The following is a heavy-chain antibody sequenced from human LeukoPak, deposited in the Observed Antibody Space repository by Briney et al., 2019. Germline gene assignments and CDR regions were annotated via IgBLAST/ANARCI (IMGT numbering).Heavy chain of an antibody. CDR3: ARLSPGAMGPFDI. CDR2: IYPGDSDT. CDR1: GYIFSTYW. J-gene: IGHJ3*02. V-gene: IGHV5-51*01. Sequence: NRGESLKISCKGSGYIFSTYWIVWVRQMPGKGLEWMGIIYPGDSDTRYSPSFQGQVTISADKSISTAYLQWSSLKASDTAMYYCARLSPGAMGPFDIWGQGTMVTVSS. D-gene: IGHD2-2*01.